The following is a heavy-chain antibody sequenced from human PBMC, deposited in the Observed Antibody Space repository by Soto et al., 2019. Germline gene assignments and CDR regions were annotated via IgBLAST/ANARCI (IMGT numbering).Heavy chain of an antibody. CDR3: ARVVYHYDSSIDRFDP. CDR2: ISAHNGNT. V-gene: IGHV1-18*01. Sequence: QVQLVQSGPEVKKPGASVKVSCKSSGHTFTSYGISWVRQAPGQGLEWMGWISAHNGNTNYAQKLQGTATSTXXPXTXXAYMELRSLRSDDTAVYYCARVVYHYDSSIDRFDPWGQGTLVTVSS. D-gene: IGHD3-22*01. J-gene: IGHJ5*02. CDR1: GHTFTSYG.